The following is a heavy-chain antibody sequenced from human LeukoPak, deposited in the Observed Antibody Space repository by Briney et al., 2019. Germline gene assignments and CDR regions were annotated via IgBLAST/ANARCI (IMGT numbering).Heavy chain of an antibody. CDR3: ARGNPLRAIFGVVTNWFDP. CDR1: GGTFSSYA. D-gene: IGHD3-3*01. Sequence: ASVKVSCKASGGTFSSYAISWVRQAPGQGLEWMGGIIPIFGTANYAQKFQGRVTITTDESTSTAYMELSSLRSEDTAVYYCARGNPLRAIFGVVTNWFDPWGQGTLVTVSS. CDR2: IIPIFGTA. J-gene: IGHJ5*02. V-gene: IGHV1-69*05.